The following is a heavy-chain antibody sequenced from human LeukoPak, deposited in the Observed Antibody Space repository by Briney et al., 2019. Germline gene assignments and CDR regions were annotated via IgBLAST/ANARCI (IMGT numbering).Heavy chain of an antibody. V-gene: IGHV1-2*02. CDR2: INPNSGGT. CDR1: GYTFTDYY. J-gene: IGHJ4*02. Sequence: ATVKISCKVSGYTFTDYYMHWVRQAPGQGLEWMGWINPNSGGTNYAQKFQGRVTMTRDTSISTAYMELSRLRSDDTAVYYCARGIGYSSGWGYCWGQGTLVTVSS. CDR3: ARGIGYSSGWGYC. D-gene: IGHD6-19*01.